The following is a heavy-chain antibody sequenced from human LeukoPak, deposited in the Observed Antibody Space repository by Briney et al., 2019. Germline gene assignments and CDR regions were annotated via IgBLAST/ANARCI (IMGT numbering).Heavy chain of an antibody. J-gene: IGHJ4*02. D-gene: IGHD3-9*01. CDR3: ARGFDWLEYYFDY. CDR1: GYTFTGYY. V-gene: IGHV1-2*02. Sequence: GASVKVSCKASGYTFTGYYMNWVRQAPGQGLEWMGWINPDSGDTNYAQKFQGRVTMTRDTSISTAYMELSRLRSDDTALYFCARGFDWLEYYFDYWGQGTLVTVSS. CDR2: INPDSGDT.